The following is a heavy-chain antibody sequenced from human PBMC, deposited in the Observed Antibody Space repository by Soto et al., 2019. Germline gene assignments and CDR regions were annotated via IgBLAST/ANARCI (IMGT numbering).Heavy chain of an antibody. CDR2: IRSKANNYGT. J-gene: IGHJ3*02. Sequence: EVQLVESGGGLVQPGGSLKLSCAASGFTFSGSAMHWVRQSSGKGLEWIGRIRSKANNYGTAYAASVTGRFTVTREDSKKTTYLQLNSLKPEDTVIYYCTRHRMMWGNDVTTAVSKDGFDIWGQGTMVTVSS. V-gene: IGHV3-73*01. CDR1: GFTFSGSA. CDR3: TRHRMMWGNDVTTAVSKDGFDI. D-gene: IGHD1-1*01.